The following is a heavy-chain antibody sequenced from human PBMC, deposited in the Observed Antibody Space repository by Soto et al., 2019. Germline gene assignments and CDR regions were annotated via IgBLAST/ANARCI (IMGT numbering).Heavy chain of an antibody. CDR1: GGSVSSGGYY. D-gene: IGHD6-13*01. CDR3: ARRGARAAATNWFDP. V-gene: IGHV4-39*01. CDR2: MFHRGAK. Sequence: QVQLRESGPGLVKPSETLSLTCSVSGGSVSSGGYYWGWIRQTPGKGLEWIASMFHRGAKYYNPSLKHRVSKSVDTSKNEFFLKLSSSTALDTAIYYCARRGARAAATNWFDPWGQGVLVTVSS. J-gene: IGHJ5*02.